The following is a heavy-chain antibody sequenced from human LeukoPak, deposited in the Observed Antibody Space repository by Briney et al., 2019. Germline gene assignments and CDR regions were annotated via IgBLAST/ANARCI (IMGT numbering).Heavy chain of an antibody. V-gene: IGHV4-59*01. CDR3: ARADSSGYPNYYYYYGMDV. J-gene: IGHJ6*02. Sequence: TSETLSLTCTVSGGSISSYYWSWIRQPPGKGLEWIGYIYYSGSTNYNPSLKSRVTISVDTSKNQFSLKLSSVTAADTAVYYCARADSSGYPNYYYYYGMDVWGQGTTVTVSS. CDR2: IYYSGST. D-gene: IGHD3-22*01. CDR1: GGSISSYY.